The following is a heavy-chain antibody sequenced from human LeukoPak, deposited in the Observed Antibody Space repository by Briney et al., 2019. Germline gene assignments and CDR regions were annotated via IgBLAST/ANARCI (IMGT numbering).Heavy chain of an antibody. CDR2: IIPIFGTA. Sequence: SVKVSCKASGGTFSSYAISWVRQAPGQGLEWMGGIIPIFGTASYAQKFQGRVTITADESTSTAYMELSSLRSEDTAVYYCARGTTGTTPPYYYYGMDVWGKGTTVTVSS. V-gene: IGHV1-69*01. CDR1: GGTFSSYA. D-gene: IGHD1-1*01. CDR3: ARGTTGTTPPYYYYGMDV. J-gene: IGHJ6*04.